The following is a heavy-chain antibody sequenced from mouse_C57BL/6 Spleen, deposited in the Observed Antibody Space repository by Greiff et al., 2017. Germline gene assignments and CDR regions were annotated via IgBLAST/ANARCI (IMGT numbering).Heavy chain of an antibody. J-gene: IGHJ3*01. V-gene: IGHV1-85*01. CDR2: IYPSDGST. D-gene: IGHD3-2*02. Sequence: QVQLQQSGPELVKPGASVKLSCKASGYTFTSYDINWVKQRPGQGLEWIGWIYPSDGSTKSNEKFKGKATLTVYTSTSTAYMELHSLTSADAAVYFCARPLDSSGPWFAYWGQGTLVTVSA. CDR3: ARPLDSSGPWFAY. CDR1: GYTFTSYD.